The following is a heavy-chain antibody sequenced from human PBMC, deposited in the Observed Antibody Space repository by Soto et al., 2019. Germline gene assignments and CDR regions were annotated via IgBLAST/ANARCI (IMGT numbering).Heavy chain of an antibody. Sequence: GGSLRLSCTASGFTFGDYAMSWFRQAPGKGLEWVGFIRSKAYGGTTEYAASVKGRFTISRDDSKSIAYLQMNSLKTEDTAVYYCTRTDYSNYEYCYYMDVWGKGTTVTVS. V-gene: IGHV3-49*03. D-gene: IGHD4-4*01. CDR1: GFTFGDYA. J-gene: IGHJ6*03. CDR2: IRSKAYGGTT. CDR3: TRTDYSNYEYCYYMDV.